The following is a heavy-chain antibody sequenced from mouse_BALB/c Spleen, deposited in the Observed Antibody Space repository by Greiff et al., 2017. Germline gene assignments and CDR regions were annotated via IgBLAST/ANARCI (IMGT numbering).Heavy chain of an antibody. CDR2: IYPGSGST. J-gene: IGHJ2*01. Sequence: QVQLQQPGAELVKPGTSVKLSCKASGYNFTSYWINWVKLRPGQGLEWIGDIYPGSGSTNYNEKFKSKATLTVDTSSSTAYMQLSSLASEDSALYYCARTYGYPFDYGGQGTTLTVST. D-gene: IGHD1-2*01. CDR3: ARTYGYPFDY. CDR1: GYNFTSYW. V-gene: IGHV1-55*01.